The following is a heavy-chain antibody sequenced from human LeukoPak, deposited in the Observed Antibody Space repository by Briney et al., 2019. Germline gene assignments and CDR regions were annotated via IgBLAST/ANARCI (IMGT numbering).Heavy chain of an antibody. Sequence: PSETLSLTCSVSGYSISSGHYWGWIRQPPGKGLEWIGSIYHTGSTSYNPSLMSRVTISVDTSKNQFSLKLSSVTAADTAVYYCASYSPRVGYFDYWGQGTLVTVSS. CDR2: IYHTGST. CDR3: ASYSPRVGYFDY. V-gene: IGHV4-38-2*02. J-gene: IGHJ4*02. D-gene: IGHD1-26*01. CDR1: GYSISSGHY.